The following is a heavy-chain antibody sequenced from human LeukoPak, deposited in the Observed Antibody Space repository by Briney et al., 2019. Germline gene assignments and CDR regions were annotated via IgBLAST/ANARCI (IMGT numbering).Heavy chain of an antibody. CDR1: GGSFSGYY. V-gene: IGHV4-34*01. CDR3: ARLQYCSGTSCYWFDP. Sequence: SETLSLTCAVHGGSFSGYYWSWIRQPPGKGLEWIGEINHSGSTNYNPSLKSRVTISVDTSKNQFSLKLSSVTAADTAVYYCARLQYCSGTSCYWFDPWGQGTLVTVSS. D-gene: IGHD2-2*01. J-gene: IGHJ5*02. CDR2: INHSGST.